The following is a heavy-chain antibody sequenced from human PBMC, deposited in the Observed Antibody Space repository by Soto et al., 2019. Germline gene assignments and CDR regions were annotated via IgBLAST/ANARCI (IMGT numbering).Heavy chain of an antibody. J-gene: IGHJ6*02. CDR2: IYYSGNT. CDR3: ARDRLMATAGTARHYFGLDV. V-gene: IGHV4-31*03. D-gene: IGHD5-18*01. CDR1: GGSISRGLYS. Sequence: PRSIACNVSGGSISRGLYSWCWIRQPQGKRLEWIGYIYYSGNTYYNPSLKSRLTISVDTSKNQFSLNLSSVTAADTAVYYCARDRLMATAGTARHYFGLDVWGQGTTVT.